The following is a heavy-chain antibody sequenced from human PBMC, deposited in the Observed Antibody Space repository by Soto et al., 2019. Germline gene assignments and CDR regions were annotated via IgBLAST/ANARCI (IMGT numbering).Heavy chain of an antibody. CDR1: GGSISGYY. Sequence: SETLSLTCTVSGGSISGYYWSWIRQPPGKGLEWIGYIYYSGSTNYNPSLKSRVTISVDTSKNQFSLKLSSVTAADTAVYYCARQEWLLYPFDYWGQGTLVTVSS. J-gene: IGHJ4*02. D-gene: IGHD3-3*01. V-gene: IGHV4-59*01. CDR3: ARQEWLLYPFDY. CDR2: IYYSGST.